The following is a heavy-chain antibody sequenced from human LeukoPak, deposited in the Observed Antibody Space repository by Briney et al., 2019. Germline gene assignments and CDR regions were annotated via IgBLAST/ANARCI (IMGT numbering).Heavy chain of an antibody. V-gene: IGHV3-74*01. Sequence: QPGRSLRLSCAASGFTFSSNWMHWVRQAPGKGLVWVSRINSDGSSTSYADSVKGRFTISRDNAKNTLYLQMNSLRAEDTAVYYCARVSGYSGSYYDIWGQGTMVTVS. J-gene: IGHJ3*02. CDR3: ARVSGYSGSYYDI. CDR1: GFTFSSNW. CDR2: INSDGSST. D-gene: IGHD1-26*01.